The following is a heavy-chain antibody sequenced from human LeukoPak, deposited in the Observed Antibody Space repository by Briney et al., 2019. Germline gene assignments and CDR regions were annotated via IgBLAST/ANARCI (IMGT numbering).Heavy chain of an antibody. Sequence: SVKVSCEASGYTFTSYGISWVRQAPGQGLEWMGGIIPIFGTANYAQKFQGRVTITADESTSTAYMELSSLRSEDTAVYYCARSGSSGWYSPFDYWGQGTLVTVSS. CDR2: IIPIFGTA. D-gene: IGHD6-19*01. J-gene: IGHJ4*02. CDR3: ARSGSSGWYSPFDY. V-gene: IGHV1-69*13. CDR1: GYTFTSYG.